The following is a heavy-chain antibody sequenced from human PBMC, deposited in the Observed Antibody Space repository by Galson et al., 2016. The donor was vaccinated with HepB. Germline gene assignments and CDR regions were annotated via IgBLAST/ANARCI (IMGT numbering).Heavy chain of an antibody. CDR1: GFTLNTNN. Sequence: SLRLSCAVSGFTLNTNNMTWVRQAPGKGLEWVSVIFGGGSTYYADSVAGRFIISKDDPQNIVYLQMKSLTADDTAVYYRTRDLHGDGPNPAVHRGDYWGQGTLVTVSS. J-gene: IGHJ4*02. CDR2: IFGGGST. D-gene: IGHD3-10*01. CDR3: TRDLHGDGPNPAVHRGDY. V-gene: IGHV3-53*01.